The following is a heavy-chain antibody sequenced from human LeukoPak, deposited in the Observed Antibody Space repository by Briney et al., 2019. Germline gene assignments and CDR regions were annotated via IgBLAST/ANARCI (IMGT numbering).Heavy chain of an antibody. D-gene: IGHD2/OR15-2a*01. CDR1: GFAFSSYA. CDR3: AKDGFLWVFDY. V-gene: IGHV3-23*01. J-gene: IGHJ4*02. CDR2: IRGSGGST. Sequence: GGPLRLSCTASGFAFSSYAMSWVRQAPGKGLEGVSAIRGSGGSTYYADSVKGRFTIYIDNSKNTLYLQMNSLRAEDTAVYYCAKDGFLWVFDYWGQGTLVTVSS.